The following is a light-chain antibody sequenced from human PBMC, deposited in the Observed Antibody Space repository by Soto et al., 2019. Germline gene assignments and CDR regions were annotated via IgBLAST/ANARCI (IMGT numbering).Light chain of an antibody. CDR2: GAS. Sequence: EIVLTQSPGTLSLSPGERATLSCRASQSVSSTSLAWYQHKPGQAPRLLIYGASSRATGIPDRFSGSGAGTDCPLTISRREPEDFAVYFCQQYGSSPMTFGQGTRLEIK. CDR3: QQYGSSPMT. V-gene: IGKV3-20*01. J-gene: IGKJ5*01. CDR1: QSVSSTS.